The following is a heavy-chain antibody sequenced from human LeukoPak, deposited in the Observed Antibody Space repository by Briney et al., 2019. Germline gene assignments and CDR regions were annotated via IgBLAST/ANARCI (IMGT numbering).Heavy chain of an antibody. Sequence: PSETLSLTCAVYGGSFSGYYWSWIRQPPGKGLEWIGEINHSGGTNYNPSLKSRVTISVDTSKNQFSLKLSSVTAADTAVYYCARVGRWLAGNDYWGQGTLVTVSS. CDR2: INHSGGT. J-gene: IGHJ4*02. D-gene: IGHD5-12*01. CDR1: GGSFSGYY. CDR3: ARVGRWLAGNDY. V-gene: IGHV4-34*01.